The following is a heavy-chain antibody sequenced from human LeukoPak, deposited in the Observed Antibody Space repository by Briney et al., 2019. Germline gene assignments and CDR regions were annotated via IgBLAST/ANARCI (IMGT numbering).Heavy chain of an antibody. CDR1: GFTFSTYS. CDR2: ISSSSSYI. Sequence: PGGSLRLSCAASGFTFSTYSMSWVRQAPGKGLEWVSSISSSSSYIYYADSVKGRFTISRDNAKNSLYLQMNSLRAEDTAVYYCASDPYYDILTGYYTPYYFDYWGQGTLVTVSS. CDR3: ASDPYYDILTGYYTPYYFDY. V-gene: IGHV3-21*01. J-gene: IGHJ4*02. D-gene: IGHD3-9*01.